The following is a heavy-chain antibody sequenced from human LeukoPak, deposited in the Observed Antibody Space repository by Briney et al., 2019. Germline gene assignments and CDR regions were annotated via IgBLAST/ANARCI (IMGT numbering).Heavy chain of an antibody. J-gene: IGHJ4*02. CDR2: IYYDGST. CDR1: GGSISSSIYY. V-gene: IGHV4-39*01. D-gene: IGHD6-19*01. Sequence: DPSETLSLTCTVSGGSISSSIYYWGWIRQTPRKGLEWIGSIYYDGSTFYNPSLKSRVTISVDTSKNQFSLKLNSVTAADTAVYYCARTAYYISGWYFLDCWGQGTLVTVSS. CDR3: ARTAYYISGWYFLDC.